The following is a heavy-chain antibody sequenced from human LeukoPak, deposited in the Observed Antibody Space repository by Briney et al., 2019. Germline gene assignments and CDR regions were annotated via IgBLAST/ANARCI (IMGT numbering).Heavy chain of an antibody. V-gene: IGHV3-49*04. CDR1: GFTFREYA. Sequence: GGSLRLSCTASGFTFREYAMSWVRQAPGKGLEWVAFIRSKAYGGTTDYAASVKGRFTISRDDSKSIAYLQMNSLKTEDTAVYYCTRARSVYVGAFDIWGQGTMVTVSS. J-gene: IGHJ3*02. D-gene: IGHD5/OR15-5a*01. CDR3: TRARSVYVGAFDI. CDR2: IRSKAYGGTT.